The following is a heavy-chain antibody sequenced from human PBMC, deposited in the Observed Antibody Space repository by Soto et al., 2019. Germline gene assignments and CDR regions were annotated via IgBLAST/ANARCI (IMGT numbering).Heavy chain of an antibody. D-gene: IGHD3-3*01. J-gene: IGHJ4*02. CDR3: AHRVLRTVFGLVTTTAIYFDF. CDR1: GFSLTTSGVG. Sequence: QIILNESGPTQVKPRQTLTLTCTFSGFSLTTSGVGVGWIRQSPGKAPEWLALIYWDDDKRYSPSLKSRLTLTKDTSKNQVVLTMADLDPADTATYYCAHRVLRTVFGLVTTTAIYFDFWGQGTPVAVSS. CDR2: IYWDDDK. V-gene: IGHV2-5*02.